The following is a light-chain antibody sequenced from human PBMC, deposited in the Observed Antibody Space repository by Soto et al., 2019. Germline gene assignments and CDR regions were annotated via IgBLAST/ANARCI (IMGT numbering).Light chain of an antibody. Sequence: DIHMTQSPSTLSASVGDRVTITCRASQSIGSWLAWYQQKPGKAPKLLIYKASSLESGVASRFSASGSGTDFTLTIISLQPDELATYYCQQYDVYPYTFGQGTKLEIK. CDR1: QSIGSW. CDR3: QQYDVYPYT. J-gene: IGKJ2*01. V-gene: IGKV1-5*03. CDR2: KAS.